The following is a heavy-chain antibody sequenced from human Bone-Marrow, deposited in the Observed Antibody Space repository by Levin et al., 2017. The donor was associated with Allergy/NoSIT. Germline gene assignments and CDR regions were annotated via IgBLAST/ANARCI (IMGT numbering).Heavy chain of an antibody. D-gene: IGHD3-22*01. CDR2: INWDGGTT. V-gene: IGHV3-43*01. CDR3: AKDGGHYYESSRYSLDF. CDR1: GFTFDDYP. Sequence: GGSLRLSCAASGFTFDDYPMHWVRQVPGKGLEWVSFINWDGGTTFYADSVKGRFTISRDNSKDSLYLQMDTLKTEATAFYFCAKDGGHYYESSRYSLDFWGQGTLVTVSS. J-gene: IGHJ4*02.